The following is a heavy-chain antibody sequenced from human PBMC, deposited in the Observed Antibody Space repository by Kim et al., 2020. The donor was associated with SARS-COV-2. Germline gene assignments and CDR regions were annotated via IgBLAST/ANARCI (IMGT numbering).Heavy chain of an antibody. Sequence: NPSLKSRVTISVDTSKDQFSLKLSSVTAADTAVYSCARAVDTAMGYYFDYWGQGTLVTVSS. J-gene: IGHJ4*02. CDR3: ARAVDTAMGYYFDY. V-gene: IGHV4-31*02. D-gene: IGHD5-18*01.